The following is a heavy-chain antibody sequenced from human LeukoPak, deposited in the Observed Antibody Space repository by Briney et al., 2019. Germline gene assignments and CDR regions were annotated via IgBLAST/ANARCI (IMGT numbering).Heavy chain of an antibody. V-gene: IGHV4-39*01. D-gene: IGHD3-3*01. J-gene: IGHJ4*02. CDR1: GGSISSSSYC. CDR2: IYYSGST. CDR3: ARHPALLNITIFRVVIMDYFDY. Sequence: PSETLSLTCTVSGGSISSSSYCWGWIRQPPGKGLEWIGSIYYSGSTYYNPSLKSRVTISVDTSKNQFSLKLSSVTAADTAVYYCARHPALLNITIFRVVIMDYFDYWGQGTLVTVSS.